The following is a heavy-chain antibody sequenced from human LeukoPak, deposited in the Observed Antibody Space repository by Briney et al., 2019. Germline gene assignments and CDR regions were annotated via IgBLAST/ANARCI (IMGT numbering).Heavy chain of an antibody. CDR2: IKEDGSEG. D-gene: IGHD6-6*01. Sequence: PGGSLRLSCAASGFTFSRYLMTWVRQAPGKGLECVATIKEDGSEGYYVDSVKGRFTISRDNAKNSLYLQMNSLRAEDTAVYYCARDYTAARLLGRVRYYYYMDVWGKGTTVTVSS. CDR1: GFTFSRYL. J-gene: IGHJ6*03. CDR3: ARDYTAARLLGRVRYYYYMDV. V-gene: IGHV3-7*01.